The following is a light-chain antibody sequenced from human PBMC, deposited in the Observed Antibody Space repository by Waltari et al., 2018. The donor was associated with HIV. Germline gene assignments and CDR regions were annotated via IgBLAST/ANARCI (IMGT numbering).Light chain of an antibody. CDR3: QQYDNLPLT. CDR2: AAS. J-gene: IGKJ4*01. Sequence: DIQMTQSPSSLSPSVRDSVHITCQASQDIIKYVNWYQQKSGKAPKLLIDAASNWETGVPARCSGGGSGTDFTFTIRRLQTEDIATYYCQQYDNLPLTFGGGTKVE. CDR1: QDIIKY. V-gene: IGKV1-33*01.